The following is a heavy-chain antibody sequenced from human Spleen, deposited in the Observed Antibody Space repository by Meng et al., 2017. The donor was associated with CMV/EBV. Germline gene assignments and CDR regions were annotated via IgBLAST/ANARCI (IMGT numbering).Heavy chain of an antibody. Sequence: GGSLRLSCAASGFSFTTYAMSWVRQAPGKGLQWVSALSGSGAYTYYADSVKGRFTISRDSSKNTLYLQMTSLRAEDTAVYYCAIYDSSGYCPDAFDIWGQGTMVTVSS. CDR3: AIYDSSGYCPDAFDI. CDR1: GFSFTTYA. J-gene: IGHJ3*02. D-gene: IGHD3-22*01. CDR2: LSGSGAYT. V-gene: IGHV3-23*01.